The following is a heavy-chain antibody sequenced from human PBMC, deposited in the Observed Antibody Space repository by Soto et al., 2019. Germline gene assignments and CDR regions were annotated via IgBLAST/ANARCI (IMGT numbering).Heavy chain of an antibody. CDR3: ARDKITGLFDY. CDR2: INHSGST. J-gene: IGHJ4*02. V-gene: IGHV4-34*01. D-gene: IGHD2-8*02. Sequence: GSLRLSCAASGFTFSSYGMHWVRQPPGTGLEWIGEINHSGSTNYNPSLKSRVTISVDTSKNQFSLKLTSVTAADTAVYYCARDKITGLFDYWGQGTLVTVSS. CDR1: GFTFSSYG.